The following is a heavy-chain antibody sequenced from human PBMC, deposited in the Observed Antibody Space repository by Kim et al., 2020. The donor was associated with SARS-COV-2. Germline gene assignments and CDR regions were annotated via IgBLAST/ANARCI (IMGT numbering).Heavy chain of an antibody. J-gene: IGHJ6*02. D-gene: IGHD1-7*01. Sequence: ASTGEGRLTISKDNSKNTLYLQMNSLRAEDTAGYYCASDGTGTTVYGMDVWGQGTTVTVSS. V-gene: IGHV3-30*01. CDR3: ASDGTGTTVYGMDV.